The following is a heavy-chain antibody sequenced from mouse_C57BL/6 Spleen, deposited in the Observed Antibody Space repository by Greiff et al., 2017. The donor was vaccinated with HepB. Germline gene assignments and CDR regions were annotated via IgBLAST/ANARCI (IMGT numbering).Heavy chain of an antibody. CDR3: AREEVYYGIGMDY. Sequence: VQLQESDAELVKPGASVKISCKVSGYTFTDHTIHWMKQRPEQGLEWIGYIYTRDGSTKYNEKFKGKATLTADKSSSTAYMQLNSLTSEDSAVYFCAREEVYYGIGMDYWGQGTSVTVSS. CDR1: GYTFTDHT. D-gene: IGHD2-1*01. CDR2: IYTRDGST. J-gene: IGHJ4*01. V-gene: IGHV1-78*01.